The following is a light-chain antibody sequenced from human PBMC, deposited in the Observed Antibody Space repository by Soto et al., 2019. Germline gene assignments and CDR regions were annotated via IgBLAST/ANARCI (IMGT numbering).Light chain of an antibody. J-gene: IGLJ3*02. Sequence: QAVVTQAPSFSVSPGRTVTLTCGLSSGSVSTSYYPSWYQQTPGQAPRTLIYSTNTRSSGVPDRFSGSILGNKAALTITGAQADDESDYYCGLYMGSGIWVFGGGTKLTVL. CDR1: SGSVSTSYY. V-gene: IGLV8-61*01. CDR3: GLYMGSGIWV. CDR2: STN.